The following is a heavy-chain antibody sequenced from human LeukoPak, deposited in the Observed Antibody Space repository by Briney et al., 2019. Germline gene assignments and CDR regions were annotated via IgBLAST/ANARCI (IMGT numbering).Heavy chain of an antibody. D-gene: IGHD3-22*01. CDR3: AKDSSMGVVVIISN. Sequence: GGSLRLSCAASGFTFSTYAMSWVRQTPGKGLEWVSSIAGSDAGTYYADSVKGRFAISRDNSKNTLFLQMNGLRAEDTAVYYCAKDSSMGVVVIISNWGQGTLVTVSS. CDR2: IAGSDAGT. CDR1: GFTFSTYA. V-gene: IGHV3-23*01. J-gene: IGHJ4*02.